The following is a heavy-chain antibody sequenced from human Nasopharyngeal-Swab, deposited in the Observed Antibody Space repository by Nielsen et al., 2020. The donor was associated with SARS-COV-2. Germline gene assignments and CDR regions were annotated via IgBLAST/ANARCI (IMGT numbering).Heavy chain of an antibody. CDR1: GDSVSSSSAA. Sequence: SQTLSLTCALSGDSVSSSSAAWNWIRQSPSRGLEWLGRTYYRSKWYNDYAVSVKSRITINPDTSKNQFSLHLNSVTPEDPAVYYCARARGAYGDYYYYHTDVWGKGTTVTVSS. D-gene: IGHD4-17*01. CDR2: TYYRSKWYN. CDR3: ARARGAYGDYYYYHTDV. V-gene: IGHV6-1*01. J-gene: IGHJ6*03.